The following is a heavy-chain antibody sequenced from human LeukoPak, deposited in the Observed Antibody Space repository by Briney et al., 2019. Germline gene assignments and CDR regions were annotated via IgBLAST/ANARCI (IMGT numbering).Heavy chain of an antibody. CDR3: ARDRTPNGYSSGWRI. V-gene: IGHV4-59*01. CDR1: GGPISSYY. Sequence: SETLSLTCTVSGGPISSYYWSWIRQPPGKGLEWIGYIYYSGSTNYNPSLKSRVTISVDTSKNQFSLKLSSVTAADTVVYYCARDRTPNGYSSGWRIWGQGTMVTVSS. CDR2: IYYSGST. J-gene: IGHJ3*02. D-gene: IGHD6-19*01.